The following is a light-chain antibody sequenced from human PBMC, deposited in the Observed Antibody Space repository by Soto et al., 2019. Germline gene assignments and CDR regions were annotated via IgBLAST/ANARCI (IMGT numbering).Light chain of an antibody. Sequence: QAVVTQPPSASGTPGQRVTISCSGSSSNIGSNTVNWYQQVPGAAPKLLIYSDNQRPSGVPDRFSASKSGASASLAISGLQSEDEGDYYCAAWDDSLSGYVFGAGTKLTVL. J-gene: IGLJ1*01. CDR3: AAWDDSLSGYV. CDR1: SSNIGSNT. CDR2: SDN. V-gene: IGLV1-44*01.